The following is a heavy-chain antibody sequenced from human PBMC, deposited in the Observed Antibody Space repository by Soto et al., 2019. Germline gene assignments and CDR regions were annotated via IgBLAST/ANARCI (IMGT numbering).Heavy chain of an antibody. CDR3: AKGLPPLWFDY. CDR1: GYTLTELS. J-gene: IGHJ4*02. Sequence: ASVKVSCTVSGYTLTELSMHWVRQAPGKGLEWMGGFDPEDGETIYAQKFQGRVTMTEDNSKNTLYLQMNSLRAEDTAVYYCAKGLPPLWFDYWGQGTLVTVSS. D-gene: IGHD3-10*01. CDR2: FDPEDGET. V-gene: IGHV1-24*01.